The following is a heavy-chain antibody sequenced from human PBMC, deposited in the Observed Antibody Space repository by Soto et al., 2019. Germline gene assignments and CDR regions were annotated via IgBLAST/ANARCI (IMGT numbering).Heavy chain of an antibody. CDR2: IKQDGSAK. Sequence: EEQLVESGGGLVQPGGSLRLSCAASGFSIRDYWMTWVRQAPGKGLDWVANIKQDGSAKFYVDSLKGRFTISRDNAKNSVYLLMNSLRADDTAVYYCARGKDGRRAGTYYFDMDVWGKGTTVTLSS. D-gene: IGHD1-1*01. V-gene: IGHV3-7*01. CDR3: ARGKDGRRAGTYYFDMDV. J-gene: IGHJ6*03. CDR1: GFSIRDYW.